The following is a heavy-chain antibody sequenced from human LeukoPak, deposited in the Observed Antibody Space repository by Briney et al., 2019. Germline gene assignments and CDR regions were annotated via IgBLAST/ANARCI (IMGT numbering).Heavy chain of an antibody. Sequence: SETLSLTCTVSGGSISSSSYYWGWIRQPPGKGLEWIGSIYYSGSTNYNPSLKSRVTISVDTSKNQFSLKLSSVTAADTAVYYCARDKVVPAAPGYYYYYYGMDVWGQGTTVTVSS. CDR2: IYYSGST. V-gene: IGHV4-39*07. D-gene: IGHD2-2*01. CDR3: ARDKVVPAAPGYYYYYYGMDV. CDR1: GGSISSSSYY. J-gene: IGHJ6*02.